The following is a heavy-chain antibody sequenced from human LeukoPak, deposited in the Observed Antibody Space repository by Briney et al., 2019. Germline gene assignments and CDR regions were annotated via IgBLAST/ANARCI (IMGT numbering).Heavy chain of an antibody. CDR3: ARDRSYDSSGYYSYFDY. CDR1: GDSVSSNSAA. CDR2: TYYRSKWYN. V-gene: IGHV6-1*01. J-gene: IGHJ4*02. Sequence: SQTLPLTCAISGDSVSSNSAAWNWIRQFPSRGLEWLGRTYYRSKWYNDYAVSVKSRITINPDTSKNQFSLQLNSVTPEDTAVYFCARDRSYDSSGYYSYFDYWGQGTLVTVSS. D-gene: IGHD3-22*01.